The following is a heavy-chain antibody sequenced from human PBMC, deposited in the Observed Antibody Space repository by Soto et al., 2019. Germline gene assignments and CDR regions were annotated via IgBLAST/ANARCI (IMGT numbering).Heavy chain of an antibody. CDR2: IIPIFGTA. J-gene: IGHJ6*02. D-gene: IGHD6-6*01. Sequence: SVKVSCKASGGTFSSYAISWVRQAPGQGLEWMGGIIPIFGTANYAQKFQGRVTITADKSTSTAYMELSSLRSEDTAVYYCARAGVDSSSTWYGIDVWGQGTKVTVS. CDR1: GGTFSSYA. CDR3: ARAGVDSSSTWYGIDV. V-gene: IGHV1-69*06.